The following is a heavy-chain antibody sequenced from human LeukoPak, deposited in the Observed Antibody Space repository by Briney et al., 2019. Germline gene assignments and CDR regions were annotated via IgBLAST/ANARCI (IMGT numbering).Heavy chain of an antibody. CDR2: INPGNGNT. CDR3: TRTRGIGYGYDAFDI. D-gene: IGHD2-2*03. Sequence: ASVKVSCRASGYTFTSYVMYWVRQAPGQRLEWMGWINPGNGNTKYSQKFQGRVTITRDTSASTAYMELSSLRSEDTAMYYCTRTRGIGYGYDAFDIWGQGTMVTVSS. J-gene: IGHJ3*02. V-gene: IGHV1-3*01. CDR1: GYTFTSYV.